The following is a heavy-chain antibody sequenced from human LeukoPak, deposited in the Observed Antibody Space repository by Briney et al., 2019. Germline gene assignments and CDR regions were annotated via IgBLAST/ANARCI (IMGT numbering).Heavy chain of an antibody. V-gene: IGHV1-2*02. CDR2: IHPNRGNT. Sequence: VASVTVSCKASGYTFTGYYIHWVRQAPGQGLEWMGWIHPNRGNTNYAQEFQGRVTMTRDTSISTAYMELNRLTSDDTAVYYCAKVTATTFDYWGQGTLVTVSS. J-gene: IGHJ4*02. D-gene: IGHD2-21*02. CDR1: GYTFTGYY. CDR3: AKVTATTFDY.